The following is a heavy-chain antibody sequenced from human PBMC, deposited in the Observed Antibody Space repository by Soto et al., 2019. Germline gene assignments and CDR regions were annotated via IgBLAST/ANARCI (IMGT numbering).Heavy chain of an antibody. CDR1: GYTFTSYD. D-gene: IGHD1-1*01. CDR2: MNPNSGNT. CDR3: ARERNMYGMDV. J-gene: IGHJ6*02. Sequence: QVQLVQSGAEVKKPGASVKVSCKASGYTFTSYDINWVQQATGQGLEWMGWMNPNSGNTVYAQKFQDRVTMTRNTSISTAYMELSSLRSADTAVYYCARERNMYGMDVWGQGTTVTVSS. V-gene: IGHV1-8*01.